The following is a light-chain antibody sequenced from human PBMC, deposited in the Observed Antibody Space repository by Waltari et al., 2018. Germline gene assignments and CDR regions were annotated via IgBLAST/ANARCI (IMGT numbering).Light chain of an antibody. V-gene: IGLV2-8*01. J-gene: IGLJ3*02. Sequence: QSALTQPPSASGSPGQSVTISCTGTSSDVGGYNYVSWYQQHPGKAPKLMIYEVSKRPSGVPDRVSGSKSGNTASLTVSGLQAEDEADYYCSSYAGSNQRVFGGGTKLTVL. CDR2: EVS. CDR3: SSYAGSNQRV. CDR1: SSDVGGYNY.